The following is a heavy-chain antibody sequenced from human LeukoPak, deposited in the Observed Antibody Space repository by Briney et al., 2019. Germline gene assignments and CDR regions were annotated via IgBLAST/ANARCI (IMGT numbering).Heavy chain of an antibody. V-gene: IGHV3-48*02. CDR2: TSSDSGTT. CDR1: GFTFRGYH. J-gene: IGHJ4*02. Sequence: GSLRPSFGSFGFTFRGYHIDLGRQAPGEGLEWISFTSSDSGTTYYADSVKGRFTISRNNAANSLYLQMNNLRDEDTAVYYCARRDPFDYWGQGTMVTVSS. CDR3: ARRDPFDY.